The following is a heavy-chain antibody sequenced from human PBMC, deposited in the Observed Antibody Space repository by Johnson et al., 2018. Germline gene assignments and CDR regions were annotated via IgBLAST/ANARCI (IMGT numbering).Heavy chain of an antibody. V-gene: IGHV1-46*01. CDR2: INPSGGST. D-gene: IGHD2-21*01. J-gene: IGHJ6*03. CDR3: ARGGHMVYDYYMDV. CDR1: GYTFTSYF. Sequence: QVQLVQSGAEVKKPGASVKVSCKASGYTFTSYFIHWVRQATGQGLEWMGMINPSGGSTSYAQKFQGRVTMTRDTSTSTFYMELSSLRSAATAGYYCARGGHMVYDYYMDVWGKGTTVTVSS.